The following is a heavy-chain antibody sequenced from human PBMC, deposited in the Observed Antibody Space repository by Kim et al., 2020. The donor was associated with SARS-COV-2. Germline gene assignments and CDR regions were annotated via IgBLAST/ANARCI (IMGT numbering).Heavy chain of an antibody. J-gene: IGHJ6*02. CDR1: GGSFSGYY. CDR2: INHSGST. D-gene: IGHD4-4*01. Sequence: SETLSLTCAVYGGSFSGYYWSWIRQPPGKGLEWIGEINHSGSTNYNPSLKSRVTISVDTSKNQFSLKLSSVTAADTAVYYCARGIHNATTVTIPNYYYYGMDVWGQGTTVTVSS. V-gene: IGHV4-34*01. CDR3: ARGIHNATTVTIPNYYYYGMDV.